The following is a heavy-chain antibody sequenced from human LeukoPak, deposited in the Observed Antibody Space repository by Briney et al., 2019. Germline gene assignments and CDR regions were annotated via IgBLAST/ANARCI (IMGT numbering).Heavy chain of an antibody. CDR3: ARAVGGSFSTYFDY. CDR1: GFTFTSSA. D-gene: IGHD1-26*01. CDR2: IVVGSGNT. J-gene: IGHJ4*02. V-gene: IGHV1-58*02. Sequence: SVKVSCKASGFTFTSSAMQWVRQARGQRLEWIGWIVVGSGNTNYAQKFQGRVTMTRDTSISTAYMDLTRLTSDDTGVYYCARAVGGSFSTYFDYWGQGTLVTVSS.